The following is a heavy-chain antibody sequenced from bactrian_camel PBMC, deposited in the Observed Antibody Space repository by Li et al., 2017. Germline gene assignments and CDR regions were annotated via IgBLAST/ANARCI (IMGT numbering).Heavy chain of an antibody. CDR3: TKDYVEGLGIDY. Sequence: HVQLVESGGGLAQPGGSLRLSCAASGFTFSNYDMSWVRQDPGKGLEWVSNIRSDGSYTYYADSVKGRFTISRDNAKNTVYLQLNSLKTEDTAMYYCTKDYVEGLGIDYWGQGTQVTVS. J-gene: IGHJ4*01. V-gene: IGHV3S6*01. D-gene: IGHD1*01. CDR2: IRSDGSYT. CDR1: GFTFSNYD.